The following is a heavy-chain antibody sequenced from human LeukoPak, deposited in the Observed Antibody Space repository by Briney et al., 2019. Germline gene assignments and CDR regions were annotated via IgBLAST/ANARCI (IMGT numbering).Heavy chain of an antibody. V-gene: IGHV1-24*01. D-gene: IGHD2-21*01. CDR3: ATDPFAEYYFDY. CDR2: FDPEDGET. CDR1: GYTLTELS. Sequence: ASVKVSCKVSGYTLTELSMHWVRQAPGKGLEWMGGFDPEDGETIYAQKFQGRVTMTEDTSTDTAYMELSSLRSEDTAVYYCATDPFAEYYFDYWGQGTLVTVSS. J-gene: IGHJ4*02.